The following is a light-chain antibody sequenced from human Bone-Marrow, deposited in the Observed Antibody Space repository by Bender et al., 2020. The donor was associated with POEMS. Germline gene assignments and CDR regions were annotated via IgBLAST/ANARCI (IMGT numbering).Light chain of an antibody. Sequence: SYVLTQPPSVSVAPGQTARITCGGNSIGSKSVHWYQQKPGQAPVLVVYDDSHRPSGVSDRFSGSKSGNTASLTISGLQTEDEADYYCSSYTGSNTRVFGGGTKLTVL. CDR3: SSYTGSNTRV. V-gene: IGLV3-21*02. J-gene: IGLJ2*01. CDR1: SIGSKS. CDR2: DDS.